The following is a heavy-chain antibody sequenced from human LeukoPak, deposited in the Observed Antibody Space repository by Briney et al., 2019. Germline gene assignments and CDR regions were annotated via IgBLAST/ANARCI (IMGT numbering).Heavy chain of an antibody. CDR1: GLTFSRYA. V-gene: IGHV3-23*01. D-gene: IGHD3-22*01. J-gene: IGHJ4*02. CDR2: ISGSGDNT. Sequence: GGSLRLSCAASGLTFSRYAMSWVRQAPGKGLEWVSAISGSGDNTYYADSMKGRFTISRDNSKNTLSLQMNSLRAEDTAVYYCAKASYYYDSSDRFDYWGQGTLVTVSS. CDR3: AKASYYYDSSDRFDY.